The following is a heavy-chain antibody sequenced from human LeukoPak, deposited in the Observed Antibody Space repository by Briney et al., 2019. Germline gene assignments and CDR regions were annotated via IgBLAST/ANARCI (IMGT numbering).Heavy chain of an antibody. D-gene: IGHD1-14*01. Sequence: PGGSLSLSCAASGFTFSSYWMSWLRQAPGKGLEWVANIKQDGSETYYVDSVKGRFTISRDNAKNSLYLQMYSLSVEDTAVYYCARDVQASSESKSFFGYWGQGTLVTVSS. CDR1: GFTFSSYW. CDR2: IKQDGSET. CDR3: ARDVQASSESKSFFGY. V-gene: IGHV3-7*01. J-gene: IGHJ4*02.